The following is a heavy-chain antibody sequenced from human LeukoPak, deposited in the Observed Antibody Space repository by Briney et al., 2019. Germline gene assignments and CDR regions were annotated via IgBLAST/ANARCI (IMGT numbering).Heavy chain of an antibody. CDR1: GFTFSSYS. V-gene: IGHV3-48*01. CDR3: ARDFSRRGLGAFDI. J-gene: IGHJ3*02. Sequence: GGSLRLSCAASGFTFSSYSMNWVRQAPGKGLEWVSYISSSSTIYYADSVKGRFTISRDNAKNSLYLQMNSLRAEDTAVYYCARDFSRRGLGAFDIWGQGTMVTVSS. CDR2: ISSSSTI.